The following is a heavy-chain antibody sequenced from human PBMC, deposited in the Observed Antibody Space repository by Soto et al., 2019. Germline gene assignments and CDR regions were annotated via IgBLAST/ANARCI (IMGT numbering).Heavy chain of an antibody. CDR3: ARDYYDSSGYYHWFDP. D-gene: IGHD3-22*01. V-gene: IGHV3-49*04. CDR1: GFTFGDYA. CDR2: IRSKAYGGTT. J-gene: IGHJ5*02. Sequence: GGSLRLSCTASGFTFGDYAMSWVRQAPGKGLEWVGFIRSKAYGGTTEYAASVKGRFTISRDDSKSIAYLQMSSLKTEDTAVYYCARDYYDSSGYYHWFDPWGQGTLVTVSS.